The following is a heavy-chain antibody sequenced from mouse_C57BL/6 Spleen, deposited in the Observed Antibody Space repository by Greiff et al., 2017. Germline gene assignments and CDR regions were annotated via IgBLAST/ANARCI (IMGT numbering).Heavy chain of an antibody. CDR1: GYTFTSYW. CDR3: ARHYYGSSHEGWFAY. CDR2: IHPNSGSS. Sequence: QVQMQQPGAELVKPGASVKLSCKASGYTFTSYWMHWVKQRPGQGLEWIGMIHPNSGSSNYNEKFKSKATLTVDQSSSTAYMQLSSLTSEDSAVYYGARHYYGSSHEGWFAYWGQGTLVTVSA. J-gene: IGHJ3*01. D-gene: IGHD1-1*01. V-gene: IGHV1-64*01.